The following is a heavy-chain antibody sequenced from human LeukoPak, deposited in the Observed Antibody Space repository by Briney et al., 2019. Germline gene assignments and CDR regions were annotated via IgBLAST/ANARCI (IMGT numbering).Heavy chain of an antibody. D-gene: IGHD3-9*01. CDR3: AKEKYFDWLSEFDY. J-gene: IGHJ4*02. CDR1: GGSISSYY. CDR2: IYNSGST. V-gene: IGHV4-4*07. Sequence: SETLSLTCTVSGGSISSYYWSWIRQPAGKGLEWIGRIYNSGSTTYNPSLKSRVTMSVDTSKNQFSLKLSSVTAADTAVYYCAKEKYFDWLSEFDYWGQGTLVTVSS.